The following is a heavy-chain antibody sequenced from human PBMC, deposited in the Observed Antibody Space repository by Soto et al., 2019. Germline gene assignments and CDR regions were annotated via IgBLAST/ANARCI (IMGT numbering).Heavy chain of an antibody. CDR3: ARDPGRDYDFWSGYYTNYYYYGMDV. Sequence: PSETLSLTCTVSGGSISSYYWSWIRQPPGQGLEWIGYIYYSGSTNYNPCLKIRVTISVDTSKNQFSLKLSSVSAADTAVYYCARDPGRDYDFWSGYYTNYYYYGMDVWGQGTTVTVSS. J-gene: IGHJ6*02. V-gene: IGHV4-59*01. CDR2: IYYSGST. CDR1: GGSISSYY. D-gene: IGHD3-3*01.